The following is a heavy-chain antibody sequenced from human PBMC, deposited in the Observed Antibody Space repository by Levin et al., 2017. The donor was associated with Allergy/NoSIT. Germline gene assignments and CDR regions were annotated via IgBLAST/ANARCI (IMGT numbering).Heavy chain of an antibody. CDR2: ISGSGGST. D-gene: IGHD3-10*01. Sequence: GGSLRLSCAASGFTFSSYAMSWVRQAPGKGLEWVSAISGSGGSTYYADSVKGRFTISRDDTKNTLYLQMNSLRAEDTAVYYCANPPYGWGSDNWGQGTLVTVSS. J-gene: IGHJ4*02. V-gene: IGHV3-23*01. CDR1: GFTFSSYA. CDR3: ANPPYGWGSDN.